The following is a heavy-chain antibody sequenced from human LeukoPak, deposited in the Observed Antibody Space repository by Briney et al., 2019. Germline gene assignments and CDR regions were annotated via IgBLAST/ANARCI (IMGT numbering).Heavy chain of an antibody. J-gene: IGHJ4*02. CDR3: ARVDRYIVVVPAASYYFDY. Sequence: SETLSLTCTVSGYSISSGYYWGWIRQPPGKGLEWIGSIYHSGSTYYNPSLKSRVTISVDTSKNQFSLKLNSVTAADTAVYYCARVDRYIVVVPAASYYFDYWGQGTLVTVPS. CDR1: GYSISSGYY. V-gene: IGHV4-38-2*02. CDR2: IYHSGST. D-gene: IGHD2-2*01.